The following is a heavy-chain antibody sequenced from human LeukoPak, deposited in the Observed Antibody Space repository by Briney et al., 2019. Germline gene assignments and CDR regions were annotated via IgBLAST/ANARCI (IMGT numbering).Heavy chain of an antibody. CDR1: GYSFTSYW. J-gene: IGHJ4*02. CDR3: ARRSSPIAVAGKPFDY. V-gene: IGHV5-51*01. Sequence: GGALQISCRGSGYSFTSYWIGWGRRQPGEGLVWMGIIFRGDSDTRYCPSFQGEGTISADKSISTAYLQWSSLKASDTAMYYCARRSSPIAVAGKPFDYWGQGTLVTVSS. CDR2: IFRGDSDT. D-gene: IGHD6-19*01.